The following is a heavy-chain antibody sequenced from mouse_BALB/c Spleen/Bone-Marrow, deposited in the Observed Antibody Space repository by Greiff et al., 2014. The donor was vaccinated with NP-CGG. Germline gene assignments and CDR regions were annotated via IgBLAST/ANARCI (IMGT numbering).Heavy chain of an antibody. CDR3: ARMITTRGFDY. D-gene: IGHD2-4*01. Sequence: VQLQQSVAELLKPGTSVKLSCKASGYTFTRYWMHWVKQRPGQGLEWIGELNPSNGHTNYNGKFKNKATVTVDKSSSTAYMQLSSLTSEDSAVYYCARMITTRGFDYWGQGTTLTVSS. CDR2: LNPSNGHT. V-gene: IGHV1S81*02. J-gene: IGHJ2*01. CDR1: GYTFTRYW.